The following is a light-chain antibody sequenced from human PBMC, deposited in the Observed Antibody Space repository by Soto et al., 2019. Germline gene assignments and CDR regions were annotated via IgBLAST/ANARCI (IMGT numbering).Light chain of an antibody. V-gene: IGKV3-15*01. J-gene: IGKJ1*01. CDR1: QSIDGN. Sequence: EIVLTHSPPTLSVSGSEGDCLXNTASQSIDGNLAWYQQRPGQAPRLLINAASTRATGVPARFSGSGSGTDFTLTISSLQSEDFAVYYCQQYNNWPGTFGQGTKVDIK. CDR3: QQYNNWPGT. CDR2: AAS.